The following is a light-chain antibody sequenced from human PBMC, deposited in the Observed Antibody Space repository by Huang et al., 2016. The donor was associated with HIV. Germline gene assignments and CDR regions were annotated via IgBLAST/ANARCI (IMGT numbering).Light chain of an antibody. CDR2: GAS. CDR1: QSVSRRY. Sequence: EIVLTQSPGTLSLSPGERATLSCRASQSVSRRYLAWYQQNPGQAPRLLIHGASTRATGIPDRFSGSGSVTDFTLTISRLEPEDFAVYYCQQYGSSSWTFGQGTKVEIK. V-gene: IGKV3-20*01. J-gene: IGKJ1*01. CDR3: QQYGSSSWT.